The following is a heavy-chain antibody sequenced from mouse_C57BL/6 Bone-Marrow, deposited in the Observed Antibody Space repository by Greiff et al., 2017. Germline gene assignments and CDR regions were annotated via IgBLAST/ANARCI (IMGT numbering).Heavy chain of an antibody. CDR1: GYAFSSSW. J-gene: IGHJ4*01. Sequence: QVQLQQSGPELVKPGASVKISCKASGYAFSSSWMNWVKQRPGKGLEWIGRIYPGDGDTNYNGKFKGKATLTADKSSSTAYMQLSSLTSEDSAVYFCARWRLPLRAMDYWGQGTSVTVSS. CDR2: IYPGDGDT. D-gene: IGHD1-1*01. CDR3: ARWRLPLRAMDY. V-gene: IGHV1-82*01.